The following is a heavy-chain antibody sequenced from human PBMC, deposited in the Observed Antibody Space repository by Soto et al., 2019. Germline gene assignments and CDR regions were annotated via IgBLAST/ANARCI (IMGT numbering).Heavy chain of an antibody. CDR2: IGTAGDT. J-gene: IGHJ4*02. CDR3: ARAPYDSSGAYFDY. Sequence: PGGSLRLSCAASGFTFSSYDMHWVRQATGKGLEWVSAIGTAGDTYYPGSVKGRFTISRENAKNSLYLQMNSLRAGDTAVYYCARAPYDSSGAYFDYWGQGTLVTVSS. CDR1: GFTFSSYD. D-gene: IGHD3-22*01. V-gene: IGHV3-13*01.